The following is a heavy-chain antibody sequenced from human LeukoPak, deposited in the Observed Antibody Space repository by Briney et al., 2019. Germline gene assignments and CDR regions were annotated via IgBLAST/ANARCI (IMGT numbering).Heavy chain of an antibody. J-gene: IGHJ4*02. Sequence: PGGSLRLSCAASGFTFSSYAMSWVRQAPGKGLEWVSAISGSGGSTYYADSVKGRFTISRDNSKNTLYLQMNRLRAEDTAVYYCAKDALRYFDWLLLGFDYWGQGTLVTVSS. CDR3: AKDALRYFDWLLLGFDY. V-gene: IGHV3-23*01. CDR2: ISGSGGST. D-gene: IGHD3-9*01. CDR1: GFTFSSYA.